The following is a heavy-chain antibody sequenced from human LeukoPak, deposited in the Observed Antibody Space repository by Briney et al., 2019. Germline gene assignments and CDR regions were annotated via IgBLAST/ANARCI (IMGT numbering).Heavy chain of an antibody. CDR1: GFTFSSYA. V-gene: IGHV3-23*01. D-gene: IGHD2-21*02. CDR3: AKNKLAYCGGDCYPSFDY. CDR2: ISGSGGST. Sequence: GGSLRLSCAASGFTFSSYAMSWVRQAPGKGLEWVSAISGSGGSTYYADSVKGRFTISRDNSKNTLYLQMNSLRAEDTAVYYCAKNKLAYCGGDCYPSFDYWGQGTLVTVSS. J-gene: IGHJ4*02.